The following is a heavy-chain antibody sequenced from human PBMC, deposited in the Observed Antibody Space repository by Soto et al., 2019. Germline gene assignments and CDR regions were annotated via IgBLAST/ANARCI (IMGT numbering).Heavy chain of an antibody. V-gene: IGHV3-30-3*01. CDR3: ARDRTPTVTTDYYYYYMDV. CDR2: ISYDGSNK. Sequence: GGSLRLSCAASGFTFSSYAMHWVRQAPGKGLEWVAVISYDGSNKYYADSVKGRFTISRDNSKNTLYLQMNSLRAEDTAVYYCARDRTPTVTTDYYYYYMDVWGKGTTVTVSS. D-gene: IGHD4-4*01. CDR1: GFTFSSYA. J-gene: IGHJ6*03.